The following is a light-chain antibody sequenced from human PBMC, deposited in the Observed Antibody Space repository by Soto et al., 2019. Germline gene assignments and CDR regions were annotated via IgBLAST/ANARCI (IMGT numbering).Light chain of an antibody. CDR3: QHYNSYSEA. CDR1: QTISSW. V-gene: IGKV1-5*03. J-gene: IGKJ1*01. Sequence: DIQMPQSPSTLSGSVGDRVTITCRASQTISSWLAWYQQKPGKAPKILIYKASTLKSGVPSKFIGSGSCTDFTRTISSLQTYDFAAYYGQHYNSYSEAFGQGTKVERK. CDR2: KAS.